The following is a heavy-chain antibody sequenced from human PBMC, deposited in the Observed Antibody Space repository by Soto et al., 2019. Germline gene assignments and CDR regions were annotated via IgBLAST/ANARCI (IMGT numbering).Heavy chain of an antibody. D-gene: IGHD3-9*01. J-gene: IGHJ6*02. CDR3: AKDYGILTGYPYYYGMDV. V-gene: IGHV3-30*18. Sequence: GGSLRLSCAASGFTFSSYGMHWVRQAPGKGLEWVAVISYDGSNKYYADPVKGRFTISRDNSKNTLYLQMNSLRAEDTAVYYCAKDYGILTGYPYYYGMDVWGQGTTVTVSS. CDR2: ISYDGSNK. CDR1: GFTFSSYG.